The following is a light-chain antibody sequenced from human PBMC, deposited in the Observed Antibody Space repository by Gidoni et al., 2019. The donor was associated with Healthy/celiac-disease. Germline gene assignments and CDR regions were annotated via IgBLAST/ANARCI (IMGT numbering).Light chain of an antibody. V-gene: IGLV2-14*01. CDR3: SSYTSSSTLVV. Sequence: QSALTQPASVSRSPGQSLTISCTGTRSDVGGYNYVSWYQQPPGKAPKLMIYEVSNRPSGVANRFSGSKSGNTASLTISGLQAEDEADYYCSSYTSSSTLVVFGGGTKLTVL. CDR1: RSDVGGYNY. J-gene: IGLJ2*01. CDR2: EVS.